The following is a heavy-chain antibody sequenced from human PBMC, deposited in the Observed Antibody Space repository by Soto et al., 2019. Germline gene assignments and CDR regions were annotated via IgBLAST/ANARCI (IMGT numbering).Heavy chain of an antibody. Sequence: ASVKVSCKASGYTFTSYYMHWVRQAPGQGLEWMGIINPSGGSTSCAQKFQGRVTMTRDTSTSTVYMELSSLRSEDTAVYYCARTDYYDILTGYRAYYYYGMDVWGQGTTVTVSS. CDR3: ARTDYYDILTGYRAYYYYGMDV. CDR1: GYTFTSYY. V-gene: IGHV1-46*01. CDR2: INPSGGST. D-gene: IGHD3-9*01. J-gene: IGHJ6*02.